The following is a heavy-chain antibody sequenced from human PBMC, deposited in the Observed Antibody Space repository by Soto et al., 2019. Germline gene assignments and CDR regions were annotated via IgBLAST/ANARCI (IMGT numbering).Heavy chain of an antibody. CDR2: VYRTGST. CDR1: GGSIRTSNW. D-gene: IGHD6-13*01. V-gene: IGHV4-4*02. J-gene: IGHJ4*02. CDR3: ARARATIAAAAILDC. Sequence: PSETLSLTCAVSGGSIRTSNWWSWVRQPPGKGLEWIGEVYRTGSTNYNPSLESRLTISVDKSKNQFSLKLTSVTAADTAVYYCARARATIAAAAILDCWGQGTLVS.